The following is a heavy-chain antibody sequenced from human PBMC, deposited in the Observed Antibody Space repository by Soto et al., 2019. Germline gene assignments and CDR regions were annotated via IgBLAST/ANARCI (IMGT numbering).Heavy chain of an antibody. D-gene: IGHD3-22*01. Sequence: SETLSLTCTVSGGSISSYYWSWIRQPPGKGLEWIGYIYYSGSTNYNPSLKSRVTILVDTSKNQFSLKLSSVTAADTAVYYCARDNGRENYYDSSGYWYYFDYWGQGTLVTVSS. V-gene: IGHV4-59*01. J-gene: IGHJ4*02. CDR2: IYYSGST. CDR1: GGSISSYY. CDR3: ARDNGRENYYDSSGYWYYFDY.